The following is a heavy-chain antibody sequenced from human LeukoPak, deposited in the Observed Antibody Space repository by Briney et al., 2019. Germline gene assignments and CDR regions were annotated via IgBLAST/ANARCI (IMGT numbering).Heavy chain of an antibody. J-gene: IGHJ6*03. Sequence: SETLSLTCAAYGESFSGYSWTWIRQPPGKGLEWIGEINHSGGTKYNPSLKSRVTISVDTSKNQFSLKLSSVTAADTAMYYCARVKDPGGYYYYYYMDVWGKGTTVTVSS. D-gene: IGHD3-16*01. CDR1: GESFSGYS. CDR2: INHSGGT. V-gene: IGHV4-34*01. CDR3: ARVKDPGGYYYYYYMDV.